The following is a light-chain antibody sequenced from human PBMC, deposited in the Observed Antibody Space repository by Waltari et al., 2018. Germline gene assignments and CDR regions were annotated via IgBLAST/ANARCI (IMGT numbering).Light chain of an antibody. CDR1: SSDVGGYNY. Sequence: QSALTQPASVSGSPGQSITFSCTGTSSDVGGYNYVSWYQQHPGKVPKLMIYEVSNRPAGVSNRFSGSKSGNTASLTISGLQAEDEADYYCLSYTRSSAYVFGTGTKVTVL. CDR3: LSYTRSSAYV. V-gene: IGLV2-14*01. J-gene: IGLJ1*01. CDR2: EVS.